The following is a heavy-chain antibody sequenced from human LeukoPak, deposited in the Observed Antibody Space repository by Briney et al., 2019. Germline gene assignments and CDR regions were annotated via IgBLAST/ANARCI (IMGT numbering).Heavy chain of an antibody. CDR2: ISPSGAST. J-gene: IGHJ4*02. CDR1: GYTFTSYY. V-gene: IGHV1-46*01. Sequence: ASVKVSCKASGYTFTSYYVHWVRQAPGQGLEWMGIISPSGASTSYAQKFQGRVTMTRDTSISTAYMELSRLRSDDTAVYYCARVGPYDSSGYYYFDYWGQGTLVTVSS. CDR3: ARVGPYDSSGYYYFDY. D-gene: IGHD3-22*01.